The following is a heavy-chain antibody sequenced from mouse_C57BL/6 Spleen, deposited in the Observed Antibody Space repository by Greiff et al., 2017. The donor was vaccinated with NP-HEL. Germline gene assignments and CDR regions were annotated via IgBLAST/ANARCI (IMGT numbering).Heavy chain of an antibody. V-gene: IGHV5-12*01. CDR2: ISNGGGST. D-gene: IGHD1-1*01. Sequence: EVKVVESGGGLVQPGGSLKLSCAASGFTFSDYYMYWVRQTPEKRLEWVAYISNGGGSTYYPDTVKGRFTISRDNAKNTLYLQMSRLKSEDTAMYYCARQGVVADWYFDVWGTGTTVTVSS. CDR1: GFTFSDYY. J-gene: IGHJ1*03. CDR3: ARQGVVADWYFDV.